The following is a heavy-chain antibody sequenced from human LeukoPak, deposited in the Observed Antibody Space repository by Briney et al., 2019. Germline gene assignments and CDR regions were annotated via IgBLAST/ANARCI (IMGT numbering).Heavy chain of an antibody. CDR3: AKDGRSVVPAANPSN. CDR2: ISYDGSDK. Sequence: GGSLRLSCAASGFTFSSYGMHWVRQAPGKGLEWVAVISYDGSDKYYADSVKGRFTISRDNSKNTLYLQMNSLRAEDTAVYYCAKDGRSVVPAANPSNWGQGTLVTVSS. D-gene: IGHD2-2*01. J-gene: IGHJ4*02. CDR1: GFTFSSYG. V-gene: IGHV3-30*18.